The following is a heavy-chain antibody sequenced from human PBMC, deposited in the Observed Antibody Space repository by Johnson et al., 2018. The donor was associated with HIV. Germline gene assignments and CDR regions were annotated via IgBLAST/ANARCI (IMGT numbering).Heavy chain of an antibody. Sequence: QVQLVESGGGVVQPGRSLRLSCAASGFTFSSYGMHWVRQAPGKGLEWVAVISGTGGSTYYADSMKGRLTISRDNSKNTLFLQMNSLRAEDTAVYYCAKGSGWYSAFDIWGQGTLVIVSS. CDR3: AKGSGWYSAFDI. CDR1: GFTFSSYG. J-gene: IGHJ3*02. CDR2: ISGTGGST. D-gene: IGHD6-19*01. V-gene: IGHV3-NL1*01.